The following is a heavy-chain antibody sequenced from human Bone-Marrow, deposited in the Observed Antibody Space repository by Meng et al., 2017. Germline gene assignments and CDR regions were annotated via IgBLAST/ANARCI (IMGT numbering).Heavy chain of an antibody. D-gene: IGHD3-3*01. Sequence: GESLKISCGASGFNFGDYQMHWVRQSPGKGLEWISRIVSDGGITNYADSVKGRFTISRDNAKNTLYLQMNSLGADDTAVYYCARDLGWVLFDYWGQGA. J-gene: IGHJ4*02. CDR2: IVSDGGIT. V-gene: IGHV3-74*01. CDR3: ARDLGWVLFDY. CDR1: GFNFGDYQ.